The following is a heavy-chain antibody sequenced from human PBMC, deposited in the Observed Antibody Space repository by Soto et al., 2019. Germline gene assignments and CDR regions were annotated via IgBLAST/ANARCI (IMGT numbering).Heavy chain of an antibody. D-gene: IGHD2-2*01. Sequence: SETLSLTCAVYGGSFSGYYRSWIRQPPGKGLEWIGEINHSGSTNYNPSLKSRVTISVDTSKNQFSLKLSSVTAADTAVYYCARGGLRYCSSSCPNLDYWGQGTLVTVSS. CDR2: INHSGST. CDR3: ARGGLRYCSSSCPNLDY. CDR1: GGSFSGYY. V-gene: IGHV4-34*01. J-gene: IGHJ4*02.